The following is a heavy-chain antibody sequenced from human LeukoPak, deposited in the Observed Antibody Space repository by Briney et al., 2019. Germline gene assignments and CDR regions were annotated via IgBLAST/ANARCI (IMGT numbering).Heavy chain of an antibody. D-gene: IGHD5-18*01. Sequence: SETLSLTCSVSGGSFSSYYWSWIRQPPGKGLEWIGNIFYSGSTNYTPSLKSRITMSIDRSKDQFSLKLSSVTAADTAVYYCARGGRIQLWLSPPLDVWGKGTTVTVSS. V-gene: IGHV4-59*01. CDR1: GGSFSSYY. CDR3: ARGGRIQLWLSPPLDV. CDR2: IFYSGST. J-gene: IGHJ6*04.